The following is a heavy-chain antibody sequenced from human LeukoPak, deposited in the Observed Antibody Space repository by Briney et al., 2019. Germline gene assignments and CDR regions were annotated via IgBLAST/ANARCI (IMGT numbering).Heavy chain of an antibody. CDR2: ITSSSTI. Sequence: GGSLRLSCAASGFTFSSYSMNWVRQAPGKGLEWVSYITSSSTIYYADSVRGRFTISRDNAKNSLYLQMNSLKDEDTAVYYCARDSARMAPRPGGFDYSGQGTLLTVSS. CDR3: ARDSARMAPRPGGFDY. V-gene: IGHV3-48*02. CDR1: GFTFSSYS. D-gene: IGHD6-6*01. J-gene: IGHJ4*02.